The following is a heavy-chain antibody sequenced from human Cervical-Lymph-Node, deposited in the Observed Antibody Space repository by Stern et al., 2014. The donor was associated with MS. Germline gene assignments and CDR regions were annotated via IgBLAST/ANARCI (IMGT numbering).Heavy chain of an antibody. J-gene: IGHJ4*02. CDR2: IWYDGSNK. V-gene: IGHV3-33*01. D-gene: IGHD6-6*01. CDR3: ARGDSSSPLEY. Sequence: VQLEESGGGVVQPGRSLRLSCAASGFTFRSYGMHWVRQTPGKGLEWVAVIWYDGSNKYYADSVKGRFTISRDNSENTLYLQMNSLRAEDTAMYYCARGDSSSPLEYWGQGTLVTVSS. CDR1: GFTFRSYG.